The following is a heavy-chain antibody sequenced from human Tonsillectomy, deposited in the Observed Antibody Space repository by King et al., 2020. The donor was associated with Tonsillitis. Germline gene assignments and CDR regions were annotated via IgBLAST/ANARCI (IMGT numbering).Heavy chain of an antibody. Sequence: VQLVESGGGVVQPVRSLRLSCAASGFTFSSYAMHWVRQAPGKGLEWVAVISYDGSNKYYADSVKGRFTISRDNSKNTLYLQMNSLRAEDTAVYYCAREALYYYYYMDV. V-gene: IGHV3-30*01. CDR2: ISYDGSNK. CDR3: AREALYYYYYMDV. CDR1: GFTFSSYA. J-gene: IGHJ6*03.